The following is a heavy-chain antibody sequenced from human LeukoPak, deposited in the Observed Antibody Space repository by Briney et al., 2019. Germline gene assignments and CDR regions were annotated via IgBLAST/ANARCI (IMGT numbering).Heavy chain of an antibody. CDR1: GFTFSSYA. J-gene: IGHJ3*02. CDR3: AKTGDYYDSSGYVDAFDI. Sequence: GGSLRLSCVASGFTFSSYAMSWVRQAPGKGLEWVSAISGSGGSTYYADSVKGRFTISRDNSKNTLYLQMNSLRAEDTAVYYCAKTGDYYDSSGYVDAFDIWGQGTMVTVSS. V-gene: IGHV3-23*01. CDR2: ISGSGGST. D-gene: IGHD3-22*01.